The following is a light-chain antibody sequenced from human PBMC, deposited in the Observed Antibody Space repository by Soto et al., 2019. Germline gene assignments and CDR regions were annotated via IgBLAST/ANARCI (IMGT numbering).Light chain of an antibody. J-gene: IGKJ5*01. CDR2: GAS. CDR1: QSVSSN. CDR3: QQYNNWPLT. Sequence: EIVMTQSPATLSVSPGERATLSFRASQSVSSNLAWYQQKPGQAPRLLIYGASTRATGIPARFSGSGSGTEFTLTISSLQSEAFAVYYCQQYNNWPLTFGQGTRLEI. V-gene: IGKV3-15*01.